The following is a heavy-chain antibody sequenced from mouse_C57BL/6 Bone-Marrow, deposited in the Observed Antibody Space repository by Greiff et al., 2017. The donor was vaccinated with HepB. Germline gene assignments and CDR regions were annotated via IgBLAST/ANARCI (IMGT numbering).Heavy chain of an antibody. J-gene: IGHJ3*01. CDR3: VRDRDGYSWFAY. Sequence: EVQLVESGGGLVQPKGSLKLSCAASGFTFTTYAMHWVRQAPGKGLEWVARIRSKSSNYATYYADSVKDRFTISRDESQSMLHLQMNNLKTEDTAMYYCVRDRDGYSWFAYWGQGTLVTVSA. D-gene: IGHD2-3*01. CDR1: GFTFTTYA. CDR2: IRSKSSNYAT. V-gene: IGHV10-3*01.